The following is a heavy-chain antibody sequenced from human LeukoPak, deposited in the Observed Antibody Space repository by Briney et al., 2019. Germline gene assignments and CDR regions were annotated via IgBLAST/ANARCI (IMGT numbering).Heavy chain of an antibody. D-gene: IGHD3-22*01. J-gene: IGHJ5*02. CDR1: GFTFSSYS. V-gene: IGHV3-21*01. Sequence: GGSLRLSCAASGFTFSSYSMNWVRQAPGKGLEWVSSISSSSSYIYYADSVKGRFTISRDNAKNSLYLQINSLRAEDTAVYYCARTNYYDSSGYSGDNWFDPWGQGTLVTVSS. CDR2: ISSSSSYI. CDR3: ARTNYYDSSGYSGDNWFDP.